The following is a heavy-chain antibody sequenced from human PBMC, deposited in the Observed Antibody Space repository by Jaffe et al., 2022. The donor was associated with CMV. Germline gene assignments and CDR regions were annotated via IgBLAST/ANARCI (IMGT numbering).Heavy chain of an antibody. CDR2: ISSSGSTI. CDR3: ARDIVGEAFDI. D-gene: IGHD2-15*01. Sequence: EVQLVESGGGLVQPGGSLRLSCAASGFTFSSYEMNWVRQAPGKGLEWVSYISSSGSTIYYADSVKGRFTISRDNAKNSLYLQMNSLRAEDTAVYYCARDIVGEAFDIWGQGTMVTVSS. V-gene: IGHV3-48*03. J-gene: IGHJ3*02. CDR1: GFTFSSYE.